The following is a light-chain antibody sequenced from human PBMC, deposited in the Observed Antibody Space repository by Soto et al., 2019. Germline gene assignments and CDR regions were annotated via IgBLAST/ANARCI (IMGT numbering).Light chain of an antibody. Sequence: DIQMTQSHSTLSASVGDRVTITCRASQSVFIWLAWYQHKPGRAPKLLIFHGTNLENGVPSRFSGGGFETECTLTISSLQPDDFATYSCQEDSVNSFTFGQGTTL. CDR1: QSVFIW. J-gene: IGKJ2*01. CDR2: HGT. CDR3: QEDSVNSFT. V-gene: IGKV1-5*01.